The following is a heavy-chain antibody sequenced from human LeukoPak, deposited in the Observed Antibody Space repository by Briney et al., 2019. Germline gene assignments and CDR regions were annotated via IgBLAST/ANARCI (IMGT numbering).Heavy chain of an antibody. CDR3: AREYPRIAAAGTGWFDP. D-gene: IGHD6-13*01. CDR2: IIPIFGTA. Sequence: SVKVSCKASGGTFSSYAISWVRQAPGQGLEWMGGIIPIFGTANYAQKFQGRVTITADESTSTAYVELSSLRSEDTAVYYCAREYPRIAAAGTGWFDPWGQGTLVTVSS. V-gene: IGHV1-69*13. CDR1: GGTFSSYA. J-gene: IGHJ5*02.